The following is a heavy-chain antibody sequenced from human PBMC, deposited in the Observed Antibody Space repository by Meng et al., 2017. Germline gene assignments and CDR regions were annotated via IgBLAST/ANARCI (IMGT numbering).Heavy chain of an antibody. J-gene: IGHJ4*02. Sequence: QGQLQQWGAGLLKPSETLSLTCAVYGGSFSGYYWSWIRQPPGKGLEWIGEINHSGSTNYNPSLKSRVTISVDTSKNQFSLKLSSVTAADTAVYYCARVVNKGGYLRVGYFDYWGQGTLVTVSS. V-gene: IGHV4-34*01. D-gene: IGHD3-10*01. CDR1: GGSFSGYY. CDR3: ARVVNKGGYLRVGYFDY. CDR2: INHSGST.